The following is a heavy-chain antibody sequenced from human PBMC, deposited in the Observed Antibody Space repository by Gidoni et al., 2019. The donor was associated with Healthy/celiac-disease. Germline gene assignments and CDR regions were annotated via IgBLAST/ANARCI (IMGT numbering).Heavy chain of an antibody. CDR1: GGTFSSYT. D-gene: IGHD4-17*01. CDR3: ARDRNRRGTVTYYYYGMDV. Sequence: QVQLVQSGAEVKKPGSSVTVSCKASGGTFSSYTISWVRQAPGQGLEWMGRIIPILGIANYAQKFQGRVTITADKSTSTAYMELSSLRSEDTAVYYCARDRNRRGTVTYYYYGMDVWGQGTTVTVSS. V-gene: IGHV1-69*08. CDR2: IIPILGIA. J-gene: IGHJ6*02.